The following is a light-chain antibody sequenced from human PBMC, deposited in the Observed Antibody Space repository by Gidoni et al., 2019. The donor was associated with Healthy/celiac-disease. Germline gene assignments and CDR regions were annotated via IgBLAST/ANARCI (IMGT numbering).Light chain of an antibody. V-gene: IGKV1-5*03. CDR3: QQYNSYLFT. Sequence: DIQMTQSPSTLSASVGDRVTITCLASQSISSWLAWYQQKPGKAPKLLIYKASSLESGVPSRCSGSGSGTEFTITISSLQHDDFATYYCQQYNSYLFTFGPGTKVEIK. J-gene: IGKJ3*01. CDR1: QSISSW. CDR2: KAS.